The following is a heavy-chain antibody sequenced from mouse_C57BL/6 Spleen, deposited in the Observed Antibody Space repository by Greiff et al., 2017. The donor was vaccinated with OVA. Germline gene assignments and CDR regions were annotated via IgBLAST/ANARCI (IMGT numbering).Heavy chain of an antibody. D-gene: IGHD3-2*02. J-gene: IGHJ2*01. CDR2: IWSDGST. CDR3: ARHDSSGYDYFDY. Sequence: LVESGPGLVAPSQSLSITCTVSGFSLTSYGVHWVRQPPGKGLEWLVVIWSDGSTTYNSALKSRLSISKDNSNSQVFLKRNSLQTDVTAMYYCARHDSSGYDYFDYWGQGTTLTVSS. V-gene: IGHV2-6-1*01. CDR1: GFSLTSYG.